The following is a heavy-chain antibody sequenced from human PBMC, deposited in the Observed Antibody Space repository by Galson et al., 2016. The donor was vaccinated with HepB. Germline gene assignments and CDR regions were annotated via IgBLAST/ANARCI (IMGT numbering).Heavy chain of an antibody. CDR2: IYSGGST. Sequence: SLRPSCAASGFTVSNNYMSWVRQAPGKGLEWVSLIYSGGSTSYADSVKGRFTISRDHFKNTLYLQMNSLRAEDTAVYFCTCGRSPGAYWGQGTLVTVSS. D-gene: IGHD3-16*02. CDR3: TCGRSPGAY. CDR1: GFTVSNNY. V-gene: IGHV3-53*01. J-gene: IGHJ4*02.